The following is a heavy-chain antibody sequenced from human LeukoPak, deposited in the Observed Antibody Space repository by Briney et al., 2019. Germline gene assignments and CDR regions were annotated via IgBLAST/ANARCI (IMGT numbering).Heavy chain of an antibody. D-gene: IGHD4-17*01. CDR1: GYTFTSYD. V-gene: IGHV1-8*01. J-gene: IGHJ6*02. CDR2: MNPNSGNT. CDR3: ARGCRGSCGDPHYYYYYGMDV. Sequence: VASVKVSCKASGYTFTSYDINWVRQATGQGLEWMGWMNPNSGNTGYAQKFQGRVTMTRNTSISTAYMELSSLRSEDTAVYYCARGCRGSCGDPHYYYYYGMDVWGQGTTVTVSS.